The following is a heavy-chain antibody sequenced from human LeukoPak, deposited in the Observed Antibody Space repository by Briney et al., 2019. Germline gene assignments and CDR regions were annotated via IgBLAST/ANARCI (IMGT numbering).Heavy chain of an antibody. D-gene: IGHD6-13*01. J-gene: IGHJ3*02. CDR2: IYYSGST. CDR3: AIYEIAAAGPDAFDI. V-gene: IGHV4-30-4*08. Sequence: PSQTLSLTCTVPGGSISSGDYYCSWIRLPQGKGLQRVGYIYYSGSTYYNPSLKSRVTISVATSKNQFSLKLSSETAADTSVYYCAIYEIAAAGPDAFDIWGQGTMVTVSS. CDR1: GGSISSGDYY.